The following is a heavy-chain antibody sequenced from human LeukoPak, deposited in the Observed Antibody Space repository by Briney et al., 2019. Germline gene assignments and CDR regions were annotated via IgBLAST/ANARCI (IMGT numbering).Heavy chain of an antibody. CDR2: INHSGST. V-gene: IGHV4-34*01. J-gene: IGHJ4*02. D-gene: IGHD2-2*01. Sequence: SETLSLTCAVYGGSFSGYYWRWVRQPPGKGLEWIGEINHSGSTNYNPSLKSRVTISVDTSKNQFSLKLSSVTAADTAVYYCEFVPAAISRGDPIDYWGQGTLVTVSS. CDR3: EFVPAAISRGDPIDY. CDR1: GGSFSGYY.